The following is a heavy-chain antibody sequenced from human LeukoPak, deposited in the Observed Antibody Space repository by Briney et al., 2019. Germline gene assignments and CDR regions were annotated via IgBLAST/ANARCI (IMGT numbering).Heavy chain of an antibody. D-gene: IGHD3-10*01. CDR1: GFNFNNFN. Sequence: GGSLRLSCEVSGFNFNNFNMNWVRQAPGKGLEWVSYISSSSNNIYYADSVKGRFSISRDNAKNSLYLHMNNLRADDTAVYYCVSGIQLWFSESFQYWGQGTLVTVSS. V-gene: IGHV3-48*04. CDR2: ISSSSNNI. CDR3: VSGIQLWFSESFQY. J-gene: IGHJ1*01.